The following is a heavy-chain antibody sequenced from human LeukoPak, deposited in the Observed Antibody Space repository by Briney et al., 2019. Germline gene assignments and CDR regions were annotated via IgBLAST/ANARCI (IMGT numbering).Heavy chain of an antibody. V-gene: IGHV1-18*01. CDR2: ISAYNGNT. D-gene: IGHD3-3*01. Sequence: ASVKVSCKASGYTFTSYGISWLRQAPGQGLEWMGWISAYNGNTNYAQKLQGRVTMTTDTSTSTAYMELRSLRSDDTAVYYCARNRYYDFWSGYSDWGQGTLVTVSS. J-gene: IGHJ4*02. CDR3: ARNRYYDFWSGYSD. CDR1: GYTFTSYG.